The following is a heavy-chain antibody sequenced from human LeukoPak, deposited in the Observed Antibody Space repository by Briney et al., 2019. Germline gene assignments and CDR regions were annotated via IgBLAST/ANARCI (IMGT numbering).Heavy chain of an antibody. CDR2: IYYSGST. CDR3: ARGRYYDSSGYPKYYYYYYMDV. CDR1: GGSISSYH. J-gene: IGHJ6*03. D-gene: IGHD3-22*01. V-gene: IGHV4-59*12. Sequence: SETLSLTCTVSGGSISSYHWSWIRQPPGKGLECIGYIYYSGSTHYNPSLKSRVTISVDTSKNQFSLKLSSVTAADTAVYYCARGRYYDSSGYPKYYYYYYMDVWGKGTTVTVSS.